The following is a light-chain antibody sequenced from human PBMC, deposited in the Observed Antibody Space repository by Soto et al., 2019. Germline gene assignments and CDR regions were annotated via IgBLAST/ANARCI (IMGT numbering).Light chain of an antibody. CDR2: GAS. CDR1: QSVSSN. V-gene: IGKV3-15*01. Sequence: EIVMTQSPATLSVSPGERATLSCRASQSVSSNLSWYQQKPGQAPRRLIYGASTRATGIPSRFSGSGSGTEFTLTISSLQSEDFAVYYCQQDNNWPPGTFGQGTKVEIK. CDR3: QQDNNWPPGT. J-gene: IGKJ1*01.